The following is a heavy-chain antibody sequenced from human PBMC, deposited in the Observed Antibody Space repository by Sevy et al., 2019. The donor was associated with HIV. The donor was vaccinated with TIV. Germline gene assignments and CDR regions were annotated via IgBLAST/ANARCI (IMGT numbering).Heavy chain of an antibody. V-gene: IGHV3-53*01. Sequence: GGSLRLSCAASGFTVNSDYMSWVRQAPGKGLEWVSVVYSGGTTYYADSVKGRFTISRDNSKNILYLQMNSLRAEDTAVYYCARYISFGELGSWFDPWGQGTLVTVSS. CDR3: ARYISFGELGSWFDP. CDR1: GFTVNSDY. CDR2: VYSGGTT. D-gene: IGHD3-10*01. J-gene: IGHJ5*02.